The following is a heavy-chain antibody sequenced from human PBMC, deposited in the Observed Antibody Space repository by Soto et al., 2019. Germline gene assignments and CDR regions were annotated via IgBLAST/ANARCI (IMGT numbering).Heavy chain of an antibody. CDR2: IDPSDSYT. CDR1: GYSFTSYW. CDR3: ARSKGYSGYDWLYYYYGMDV. Sequence: PGESLKISCMGSGYSFTSYWISWVRQMPGKGLEWMGRIDPSDSYTNYSPSFQGHVTISADKSISTAYLQWSSLKASDTAMYYCARSKGYSGYDWLYYYYGMDVWGQGTTVTVSS. V-gene: IGHV5-10-1*01. J-gene: IGHJ6*02. D-gene: IGHD5-12*01.